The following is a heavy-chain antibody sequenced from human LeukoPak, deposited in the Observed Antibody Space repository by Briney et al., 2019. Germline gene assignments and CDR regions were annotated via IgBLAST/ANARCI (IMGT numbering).Heavy chain of an antibody. J-gene: IGHJ4*02. CDR3: AREIDEGFDY. CDR2: IVCSSTSL. Sequence: PGGSLRLSCAASGFTFSSYRMNWVGQAPGKGLEGVSSIVCSSTSLYYADSLKRRFTISRDHAKNSLYLQMNSLRAEDTAVYYCAREIDEGFDYWGQGTLVTVSS. CDR1: GFTFSSYR. V-gene: IGHV3-21*01.